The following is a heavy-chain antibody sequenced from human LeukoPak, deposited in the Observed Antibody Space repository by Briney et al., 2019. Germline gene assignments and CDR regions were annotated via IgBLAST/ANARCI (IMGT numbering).Heavy chain of an antibody. CDR1: GFTFSDCY. CDR3: ARDPYLYGWGCYYGMDV. D-gene: IGHD6-19*01. V-gene: IGHV3-11*01. J-gene: IGHJ6*02. Sequence: GGSLRLSCAASGFTFSDCYMSWIRQAPGKGLEWVSYISSSGSTIYYADSVKGRFTISRDNAKNSLYLQMNSLRAEDTAVYYCARDPYLYGWGCYYGMDVWGQGTTVTVSS. CDR2: ISSSGSTI.